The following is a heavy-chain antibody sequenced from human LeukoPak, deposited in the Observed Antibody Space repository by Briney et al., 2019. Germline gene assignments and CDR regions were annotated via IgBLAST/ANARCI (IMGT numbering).Heavy chain of an antibody. V-gene: IGHV3-23*01. CDR3: AKAPVTTCSGAYCYPFDY. CDR2: IRVSGNT. Sequence: GGSLGLSCAASGLTLSSYAMSWVRQGPGKGLEWVSDIRVSGNTYHADSVKGRFTISRDSSKNTLYLQMNSLRAGDAAVYYCAKAPVTTCSGAYCYPFDYWSQGTLVTVSS. CDR1: GLTLSSYA. J-gene: IGHJ4*02. D-gene: IGHD2-15*01.